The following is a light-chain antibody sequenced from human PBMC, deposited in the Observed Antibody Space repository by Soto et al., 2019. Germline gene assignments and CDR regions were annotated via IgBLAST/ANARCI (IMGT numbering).Light chain of an antibody. Sequence: QSALTQPASVSGSPGQSITISCTRSSTDFENYNLVSWYQHCPDKAPKLIIYEGTKRPSGISSRFSGSKSGNTASLTISGLQAEDEADYYCASYTSSSTSVIFGRGTKVTVL. CDR2: EGT. CDR3: ASYTSSSTSVI. J-gene: IGLJ2*01. CDR1: STDFENYNL. V-gene: IGLV2-14*02.